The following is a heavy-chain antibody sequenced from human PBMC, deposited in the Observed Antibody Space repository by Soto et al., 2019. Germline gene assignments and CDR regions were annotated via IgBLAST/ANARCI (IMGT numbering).Heavy chain of an antibody. CDR1: GDSVSRNSAA. CDR2: TYYKSKWNN. V-gene: IGHV6-1*01. D-gene: IGHD3-10*01. Sequence: SQTLSLTCSISGDSVSRNSAAWIWIRQSPSRGLEWLGRTYYKSKWNNDYALSVKSRITISPDTSQNLFSLDLDSVTPEDTAVYYCAGITWFRGLDVWGQGTPVTVS. J-gene: IGHJ6*02. CDR3: AGITWFRGLDV.